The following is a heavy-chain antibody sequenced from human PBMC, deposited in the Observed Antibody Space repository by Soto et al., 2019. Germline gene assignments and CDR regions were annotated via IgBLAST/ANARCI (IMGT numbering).Heavy chain of an antibody. CDR2: IPYSGNT. V-gene: IGHV4-39*01. CDR1: GGSLSSGSYY. D-gene: IGHD3-16*01. Sequence: QLQLQESGPGLVKPSETLTLTCTVSGGSLSSGSYYWGWIRQPPGKGLEWIGSIPYSGNTYYNPSLQTRVPLSVDGSKNEFSLKLSSVTAADTAVYYCARPFAAPTGAGFDSWGQGTLVTVSS. CDR3: ARPFAAPTGAGFDS. J-gene: IGHJ4*02.